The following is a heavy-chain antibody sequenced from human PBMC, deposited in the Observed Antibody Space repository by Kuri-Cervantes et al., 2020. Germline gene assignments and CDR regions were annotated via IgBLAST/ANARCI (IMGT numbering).Heavy chain of an antibody. V-gene: IGHV3-9*01. CDR1: GFTFDDYA. CDR2: ISWNSGSI. Sequence: GGSLRLSCAASGFTFDDYAMHWVRQAPGKGLEWVSGISWNSGSIGYADSVKGRFTISRDNSKNTLYLQMNNLRAEDTAMYYCAKEDRFHYDSSGNYNDAFDMWGQGTMVTVSS. CDR3: AKEDRFHYDSSGNYNDAFDM. D-gene: IGHD3-22*01. J-gene: IGHJ3*02.